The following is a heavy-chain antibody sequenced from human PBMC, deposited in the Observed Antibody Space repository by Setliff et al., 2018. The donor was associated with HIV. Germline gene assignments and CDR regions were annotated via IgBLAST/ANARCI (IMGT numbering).Heavy chain of an antibody. D-gene: IGHD3-22*01. CDR1: GGSISSSSYY. J-gene: IGHJ5*02. Sequence: SETLSLTCTVSGGSISSSSYYWGWTRQPPGKGLEWIGSIYYSGSTYYNPSLKSRVTISVDTSENQFSLRLNSVTAADTAVYYCARYRYYYDSSGYGRWFDPWGQGTLVTVSS. CDR2: IYYSGST. V-gene: IGHV4-39*01. CDR3: ARYRYYYDSSGYGRWFDP.